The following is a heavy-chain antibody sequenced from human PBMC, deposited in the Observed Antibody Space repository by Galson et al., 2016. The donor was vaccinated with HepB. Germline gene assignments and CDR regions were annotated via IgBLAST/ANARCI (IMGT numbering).Heavy chain of an antibody. V-gene: IGHV7-4-1*02. CDR1: GYTFTSYA. J-gene: IGHJ4*02. CDR3: ARDGGTYPYRFDY. Sequence: SVKVSCKASGYTFTSYAMNWVRQAPGQGLEWMGWINTNTGNPTYAQDFTGRLVFSLDTSASTTYLQISSLKAEDTAIYYCARDGGTYPYRFDYWGQGTLAVVSS. D-gene: IGHD1-26*01. CDR2: INTNTGNP.